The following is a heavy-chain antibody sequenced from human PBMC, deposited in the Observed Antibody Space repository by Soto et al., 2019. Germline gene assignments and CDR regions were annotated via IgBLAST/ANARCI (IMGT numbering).Heavy chain of an antibody. Sequence: SETLSLTCTVSGGSITGFWWSWSRQSPEKGLEWIGSIYYSGSSTYNPSLKSRVTMSVDTSKNQLSLRLSSVTAADTAVYYCARLHCDSPNCVPLDPWGQGTLVTVSS. D-gene: IGHD2-2*01. CDR3: ARLHCDSPNCVPLDP. CDR1: GGSITGFW. CDR2: IYYSGSS. V-gene: IGHV4-59*08. J-gene: IGHJ5*02.